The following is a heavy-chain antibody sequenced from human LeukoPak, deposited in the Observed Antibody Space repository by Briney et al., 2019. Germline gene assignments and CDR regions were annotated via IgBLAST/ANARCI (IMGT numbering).Heavy chain of an antibody. V-gene: IGHV1-69*04. CDR3: AGALAAATAAFDY. CDR1: GGTFSSYA. Sequence: GASVKVSFKASGGTFSSYAISWVRQAPGQGLEWMGRIIPILGIANYAQKFQGRVTITADKSTSTAYMELSSLRSEDTAVYYCAGALAAATAAFDYWGQGTLVTVSS. CDR2: IIPILGIA. J-gene: IGHJ4*02. D-gene: IGHD2-15*01.